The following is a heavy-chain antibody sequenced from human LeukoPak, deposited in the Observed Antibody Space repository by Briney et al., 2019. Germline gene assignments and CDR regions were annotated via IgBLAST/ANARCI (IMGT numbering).Heavy chain of an antibody. J-gene: IGHJ5*02. D-gene: IGHD3-3*01. V-gene: IGHV4-59*01. Sequence: SETLSLTCTVSGGSISSYYWSWIRQPPGKGLEWIGYIYHSGSTNYNPSLKSRVTISVDTSKNQFSPKLSSVTAADTAVYYCARVRGYDYVLVGNWFDPWGQGTLVTVSS. CDR1: GGSISSYY. CDR2: IYHSGST. CDR3: ARVRGYDYVLVGNWFDP.